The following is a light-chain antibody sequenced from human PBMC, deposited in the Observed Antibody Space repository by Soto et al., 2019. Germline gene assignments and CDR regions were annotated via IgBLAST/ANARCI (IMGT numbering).Light chain of an antibody. CDR2: GAS. V-gene: IGKV3-20*01. CDR3: QQYVSSLT. CDR1: HTVSSSY. Sequence: EIVLTQSPGTLSLSPGERATLSCRASHTVSSSYLAWYQQNPGQPPRLLIYGASSRATGIPDRFSGSGSGTDFTLTISRLEPEDFAVYYCQQYVSSLTFGGGTKVDIK. J-gene: IGKJ4*01.